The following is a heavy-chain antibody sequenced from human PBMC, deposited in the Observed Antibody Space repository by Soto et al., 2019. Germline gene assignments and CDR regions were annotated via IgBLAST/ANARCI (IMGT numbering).Heavy chain of an antibody. Sequence: PSETLSLTCTVSGGSISSSSYYWGWIRQPPGKGLEWIGHIYHSGSVTSLKSRVTISLDTSKNQFSLQLTSVTAADTAVYYCARGAFPGNYYIWSLDYWGRGTLVTVSS. CDR2: IYHSGSV. CDR3: ARGAFPGNYYIWSLDY. CDR1: GGSISSSSYY. J-gene: IGHJ4*02. D-gene: IGHD3-10*01. V-gene: IGHV4-61*05.